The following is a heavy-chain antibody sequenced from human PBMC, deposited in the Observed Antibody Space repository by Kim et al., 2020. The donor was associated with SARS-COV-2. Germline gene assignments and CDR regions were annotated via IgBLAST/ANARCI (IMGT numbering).Heavy chain of an antibody. CDR2: ISSSGSTI. Sequence: GGSLRLSCAASGFTFSSYEMNWVRQAPGKGLEWVSYISSSGSTIYYADSVKGRFTISRDNAKNSLYLQMNSLRAEDTAVYYCAREGDYYDSSGYYYAGDAFDIWGQGTMVTVSS. J-gene: IGHJ3*02. V-gene: IGHV3-48*03. CDR3: AREGDYYDSSGYYYAGDAFDI. D-gene: IGHD3-22*01. CDR1: GFTFSSYE.